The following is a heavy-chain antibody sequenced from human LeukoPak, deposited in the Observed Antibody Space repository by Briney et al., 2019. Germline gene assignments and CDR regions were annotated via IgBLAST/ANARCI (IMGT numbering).Heavy chain of an antibody. CDR2: ISGSGGST. CDR3: ARGTYGSGSYYYHYNGMDV. CDR1: GFTFSSYA. D-gene: IGHD3-10*01. V-gene: IGHV3-23*01. Sequence: GGSLRLSCAASGFTFSSYAMSWVRQAPGKGLEWVSAISGSGGSTYYADSVKGRFTISRDNSKNTLYLQMNSLRAEDTAVYYCARGTYGSGSYYYHYNGMDVWGQGTTVTVSS. J-gene: IGHJ6*02.